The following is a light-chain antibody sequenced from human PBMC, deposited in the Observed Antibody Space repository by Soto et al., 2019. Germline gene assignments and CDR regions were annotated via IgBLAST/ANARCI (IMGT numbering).Light chain of an antibody. CDR2: DAS. J-gene: IGKJ4*01. V-gene: IGKV3-11*01. CDR3: RQRSNWPLT. CDR1: QIVSSY. Sequence: EIVLTQSPATLSLSPGERATLYCRASQIVSSYLAWYQQKPGQAPRLLIYDASNRATGIPARFSGSGSGTDFTLTISSLEPEDFAVYYCRQRSNWPLTFGGGTKVDIK.